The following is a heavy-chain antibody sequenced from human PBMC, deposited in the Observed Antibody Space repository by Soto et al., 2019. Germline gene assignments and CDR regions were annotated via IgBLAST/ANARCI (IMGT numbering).Heavy chain of an antibody. J-gene: IGHJ4*02. D-gene: IGHD3-16*02. V-gene: IGHV3-21*01. Sequence: GGSLRLSCAASGFTFSSYSMNWVRQAPGKGLEWVSSISSSSSYIYYADSVKGRFTISRDNAKNSLYLQMNSLRAEDTAVYYCARGARTFGGVIVMVYWGQGTLVTVSS. CDR1: GFTFSSYS. CDR2: ISSSSSYI. CDR3: ARGARTFGGVIVMVY.